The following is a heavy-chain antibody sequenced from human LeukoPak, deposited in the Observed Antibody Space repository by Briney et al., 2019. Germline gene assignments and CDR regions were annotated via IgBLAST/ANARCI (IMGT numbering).Heavy chain of an antibody. V-gene: IGHV4-59*01. CDR3: ARAGGPITIFGVVIGAYYYYYYMDV. CDR2: IYYSAST. Sequence: PSETLSLTCTVSGGSISSYYWSWIRQPPGKGLEWIGYIYYSASTKYNPSLKSRVTISEDTAKNQFSLKLSSVTAADTAVYYCARAGGPITIFGVVIGAYYYYYYMDVWGKGTTVTVSS. J-gene: IGHJ6*03. D-gene: IGHD3-3*01. CDR1: GGSISSYY.